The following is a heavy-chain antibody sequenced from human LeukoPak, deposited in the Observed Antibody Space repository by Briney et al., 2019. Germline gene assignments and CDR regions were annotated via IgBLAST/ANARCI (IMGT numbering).Heavy chain of an antibody. Sequence: PGGPLRLSCAASGFNFITAAMTWVRQAPGKGLEWVSLIGSSGGSTYYADSVKGRFTISRDNFNHTLSLQMNSLRVEDTAIYYCVKDIQLSTWGLGTMVTVSS. D-gene: IGHD5-24*01. CDR2: IGSSGGST. V-gene: IGHV3-23*01. J-gene: IGHJ3*01. CDR3: VKDIQLST. CDR1: GFNFITAA.